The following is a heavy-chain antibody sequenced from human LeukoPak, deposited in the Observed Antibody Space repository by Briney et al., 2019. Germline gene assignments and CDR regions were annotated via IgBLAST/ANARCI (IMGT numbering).Heavy chain of an antibody. CDR1: GFTFSSYE. Sequence: QPGGSLRLSCAASGFTFSSYEMNWVRQAPGKGLEWVSYISSSGSAIYYADSVKGRFTISRDNARNSLYLQMNSLRAEDTAVYYCARDQLRGTASDYWGQGTLVIVSS. CDR2: ISSSGSAI. D-gene: IGHD4-23*01. J-gene: IGHJ4*02. CDR3: ARDQLRGTASDY. V-gene: IGHV3-48*03.